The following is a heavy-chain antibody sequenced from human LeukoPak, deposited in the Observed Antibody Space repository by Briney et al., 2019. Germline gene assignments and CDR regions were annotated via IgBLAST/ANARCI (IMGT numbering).Heavy chain of an antibody. V-gene: IGHV3-30*18. D-gene: IGHD3-10*02. J-gene: IGHJ6*04. CDR1: GFTFSNYV. Sequence: GGSLRLSCAASGFTFSNYVMHWVRQAPGKGLEWVALISSDGSDKCYADPVQGRFIVSRDNSKNMLYLQMNSLRAEDTAVYYCAELGITMIGGVWGKGTTVTISS. CDR2: ISSDGSDK. CDR3: AELGITMIGGV.